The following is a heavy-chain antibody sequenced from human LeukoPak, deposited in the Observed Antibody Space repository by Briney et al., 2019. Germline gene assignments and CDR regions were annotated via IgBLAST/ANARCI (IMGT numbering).Heavy chain of an antibody. J-gene: IGHJ4*02. D-gene: IGHD5-18*01. Sequence: PGGSLRLSCAASGFTLSSYSMNWVRQPPGKGLEWIGQISPSGSTNYSPSLKSRVTISVDKSKTQFSLRLTSVTAADTAIYYCARSPTKRVTEDYWGQGTLVTVSS. CDR2: ISPSGST. CDR1: GFTLSSYSM. CDR3: ARSPTKRVTEDY. V-gene: IGHV4-4*02.